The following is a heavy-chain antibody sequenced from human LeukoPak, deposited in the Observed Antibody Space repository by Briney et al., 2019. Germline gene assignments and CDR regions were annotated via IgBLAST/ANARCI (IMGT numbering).Heavy chain of an antibody. V-gene: IGHV4-39*07. J-gene: IGHJ4*02. CDR2: IYYSGST. Sequence: PSETLSLTCTVSGGSISSSSYYWGWIRQPPGKGLEWIGSIYYSGSTYYNPSLKSRVTISVDTSKNQFSLKLSSVTAADTAVYYCARTHELGHFDYWGQGTLVTVSS. D-gene: IGHD6-13*01. CDR1: GGSISSSSYY. CDR3: ARTHELGHFDY.